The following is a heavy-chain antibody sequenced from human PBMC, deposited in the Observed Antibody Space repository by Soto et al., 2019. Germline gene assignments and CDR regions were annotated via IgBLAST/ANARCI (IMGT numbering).Heavy chain of an antibody. CDR1: GFTFSLYA. CDR2: ISAGADYT. J-gene: IGHJ5*02. Sequence: EVQLSESGGDLVRPGGSLRLSCAASGFTFSLYAMSWVRQAPGKGLEWVSAISAGADYTYFADPVKGRFTLSRDNSKNTLYLQMNSLRVDDTAVYYCARGARREVVWGWIDPWGQGTLVTVSS. D-gene: IGHD3-16*01. V-gene: IGHV3-23*01. CDR3: ARGARREVVWGWIDP.